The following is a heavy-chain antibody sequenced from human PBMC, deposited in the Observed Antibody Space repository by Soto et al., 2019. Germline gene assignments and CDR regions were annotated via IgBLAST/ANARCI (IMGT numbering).Heavy chain of an antibody. CDR2: IKQDGSEK. J-gene: IGHJ4*02. D-gene: IGHD2-2*01. Sequence: SGGSLRLSCAASGFTFSSYWMSWVRQAPGKGLEWVANIKQDGSEKYYVDSVKGRFTISRDNAKNSLYLQMNSLRAEDTAVYYCARDFHLSPVVPAAIFDYWGQGTLVTVSS. CDR3: ARDFHLSPVVPAAIFDY. CDR1: GFTFSSYW. V-gene: IGHV3-7*05.